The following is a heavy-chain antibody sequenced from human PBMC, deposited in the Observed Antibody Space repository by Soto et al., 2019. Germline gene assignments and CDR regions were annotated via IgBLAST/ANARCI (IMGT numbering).Heavy chain of an antibody. Sequence: QVQLVESGGGVVQPGRSLRLSCAASGFTFSSYAMHWVRQAPGKGLEWVAVISYDGSNKYYADSVKGRFTISRDNSKNTLYLQMNSLRAEDTAVYYCARDPHYYSSGSYRGYYYYGMDVWGQGTTVTVSS. J-gene: IGHJ6*02. V-gene: IGHV3-30-3*01. CDR1: GFTFSSYA. D-gene: IGHD3-10*01. CDR2: ISYDGSNK. CDR3: ARDPHYYSSGSYRGYYYYGMDV.